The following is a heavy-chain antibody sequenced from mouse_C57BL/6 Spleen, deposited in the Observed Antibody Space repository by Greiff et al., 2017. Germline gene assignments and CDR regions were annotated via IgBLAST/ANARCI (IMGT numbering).Heavy chain of an antibody. J-gene: IGHJ2*01. V-gene: IGHV1-55*01. D-gene: IGHD1-1*01. Sequence: QVQLKQPGAELVKPGASVKMSCKASGYTFTSYWITWVKQRPGQGLEWIGDIYPGSGSTNYNEKFKSKATLTVDTSSSTAYMQLSSLTSEDSAVYYCARRSYGRGLYFDYWGQGTTLTVSS. CDR2: IYPGSGST. CDR3: ARRSYGRGLYFDY. CDR1: GYTFTSYW.